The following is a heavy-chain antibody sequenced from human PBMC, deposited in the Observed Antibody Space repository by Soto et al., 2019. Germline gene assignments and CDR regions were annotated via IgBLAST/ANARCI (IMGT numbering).Heavy chain of an antibody. CDR1: GGSISSSSYY. D-gene: IGHD3-22*01. Sequence: PSETLSLTCTVSGGSISSSSYYWGWIRQPPGKGLEWIGSIYYSGSTYYNPSLKSRVTISVDTSKNQFSLKLSSVTAADTAVYYCAAARVGYPSMGMDVWGQGTTVTVSS. J-gene: IGHJ6*02. CDR3: AAARVGYPSMGMDV. V-gene: IGHV4-39*01. CDR2: IYYSGST.